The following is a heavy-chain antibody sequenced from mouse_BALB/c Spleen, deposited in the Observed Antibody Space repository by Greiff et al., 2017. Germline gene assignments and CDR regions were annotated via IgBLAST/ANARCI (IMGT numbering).Heavy chain of an antibody. CDR2: ISDGGSYT. Sequence: EVHLVESGGGLVKPGGSLKLSCAASGFTFSDYYMYWVRQTPEKRLEWVATISDGGSYTYYPDSVKGRFTISRDNAKNNLYLQMSSLKSEDTAMYYCARDRGYGNYEDFDYWGQGTTLTVSS. D-gene: IGHD2-10*02. J-gene: IGHJ2*01. CDR1: GFTFSDYY. V-gene: IGHV5-4*02. CDR3: ARDRGYGNYEDFDY.